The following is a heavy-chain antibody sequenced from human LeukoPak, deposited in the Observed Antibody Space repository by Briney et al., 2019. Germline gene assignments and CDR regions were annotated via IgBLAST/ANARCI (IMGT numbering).Heavy chain of an antibody. Sequence: PGGSLRLSCAASGFTFSNYSMNWVRQAPGKGLEWVSSISSSSSYIYYADSVKGRFTISRDNAKHSLYLQMNSLRAEDTAVYYCARGPLQLVLGYFDYWGQGTLVTVSS. CDR3: ARGPLQLVLGYFDY. CDR1: GFTFSNYS. D-gene: IGHD6-13*01. CDR2: ISSSSSYI. J-gene: IGHJ4*02. V-gene: IGHV3-21*01.